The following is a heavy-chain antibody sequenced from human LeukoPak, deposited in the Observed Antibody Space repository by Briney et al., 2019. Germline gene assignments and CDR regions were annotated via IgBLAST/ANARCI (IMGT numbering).Heavy chain of an antibody. J-gene: IGHJ5*02. V-gene: IGHV3-23*01. CDR1: GFTFSSYA. Sequence: GGSLRLSCAASGFTFSSYAMSWVRQAPGKGLEWVSAISGSGGSTYYADSVKGRFTISRDNSKNTLYLQMNSLRAEDTAVYYCARWGIVVVVAATDARGFDPWGQGTLVTVSS. CDR2: ISGSGGST. CDR3: ARWGIVVVVAATDARGFDP. D-gene: IGHD2-15*01.